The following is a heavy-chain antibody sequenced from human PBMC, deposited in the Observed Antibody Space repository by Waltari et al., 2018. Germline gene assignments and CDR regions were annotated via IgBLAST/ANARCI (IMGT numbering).Heavy chain of an antibody. Sequence: VVSTQTLTLTCTFSGFSLSTSGVGVGWIRQPPGKALEWLALIYWNDDKRYSPSLKSRLTITKDTSKNQVVLTMTNMDPVDTATYYCAHRDWTTRDFDYWGQGTLVTVSS. J-gene: IGHJ4*02. CDR1: GFSLSTSGVG. D-gene: IGHD4-17*01. V-gene: IGHV2-5*01. CDR2: IYWNDDK. CDR3: AHRDWTTRDFDY.